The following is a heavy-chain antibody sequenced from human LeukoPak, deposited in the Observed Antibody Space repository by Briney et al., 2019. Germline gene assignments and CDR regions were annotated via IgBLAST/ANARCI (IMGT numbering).Heavy chain of an antibody. CDR2: IKSKTDGGTT. CDR1: GFTFSNAW. J-gene: IGHJ5*02. V-gene: IGHV3-15*01. D-gene: IGHD3-3*01. Sequence: PGGSLRLSCAASGFTFSNAWMSWVRQAPGKGLEWVGRIKSKTDGGTTDYAAPVKGRFTISRDDSKNTLYLQMNSLKTEDTAVYYCTTEVDGEWLSISGINWFDPWGQGTLVTVSS. CDR3: TTEVDGEWLSISGINWFDP.